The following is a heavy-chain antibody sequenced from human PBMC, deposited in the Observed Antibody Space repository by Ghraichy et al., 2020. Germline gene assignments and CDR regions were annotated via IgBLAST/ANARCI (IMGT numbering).Heavy chain of an antibody. CDR3: ARGGCYSYGSGSYGGDCYFDY. D-gene: IGHD3-10*01. J-gene: IGHJ4*02. Sequence: TLSLTCTVSGGSISSGDYYWSWIRQPPGKGLEWIGYIYYSGSTYYNPSLKSRVTISVDTSKNQFSLKLSSVTAADTAVYYCARGGCYSYGSGSYGGDCYFDYWGQGTLVTVSS. CDR1: GGSISSGDYY. V-gene: IGHV4-30-4*01. CDR2: IYYSGST.